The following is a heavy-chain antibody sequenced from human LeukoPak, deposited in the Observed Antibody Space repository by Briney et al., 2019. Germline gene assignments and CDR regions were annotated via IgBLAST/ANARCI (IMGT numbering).Heavy chain of an antibody. J-gene: IGHJ4*02. CDR2: INHSGST. CDR1: GGSFSGYY. Sequence: SETLSLTCAVHGGSFSGYYWSWIRQPPGKGLEWIGEINHSGSTNYNPSLKSRVTMSVDTSKNQFSLKLSSVTAADTAVYYCARHPRQWLPQFDYWGQGTLVTVSS. V-gene: IGHV4-34*01. CDR3: ARHPRQWLPQFDY. D-gene: IGHD5-12*01.